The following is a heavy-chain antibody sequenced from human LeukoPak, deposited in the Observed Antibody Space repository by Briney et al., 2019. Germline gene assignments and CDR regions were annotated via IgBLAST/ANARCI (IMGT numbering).Heavy chain of an antibody. CDR3: ARVFSSSWYSDAFDI. J-gene: IGHJ3*02. V-gene: IGHV4-39*07. CDR2: IYYSGST. CDR1: GGSISSSSYY. D-gene: IGHD6-13*01. Sequence: SETLSLTCTVSGGSISSSSYYWGWIRQPPGKGLEWIGSIYYSGSTYYNPSLKSRVTISVDTPKNQFSLKLSSVTAADTAVYYCARVFSSSWYSDAFDIWGQGTMVTVSS.